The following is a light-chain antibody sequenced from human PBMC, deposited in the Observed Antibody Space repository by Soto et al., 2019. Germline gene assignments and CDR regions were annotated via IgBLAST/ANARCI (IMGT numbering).Light chain of an antibody. J-gene: IGLJ1*01. V-gene: IGLV1-47*01. CDR3: AAWDDSLSGFYV. Sequence: QSVLTQPHSASGTPGQRVTISCSGSSSNIGSNYVYWYQQLPGTAPKLLIYRNNQRPSGVPDRFSGSKSGTSASLAISGLRSEDEADYYCAAWDDSLSGFYVFGTGTKLTVL. CDR2: RNN. CDR1: SSNIGSNY.